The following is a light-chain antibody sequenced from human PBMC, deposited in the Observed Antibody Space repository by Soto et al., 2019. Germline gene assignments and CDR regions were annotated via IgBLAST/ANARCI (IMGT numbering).Light chain of an antibody. CDR3: QSYDSSLSGYV. CDR2: ANR. V-gene: IGLV1-40*01. J-gene: IGLJ1*01. CDR1: NSNIGANYD. Sequence: QSVLAQPPSVSGAPGQRVTISCTGSNSNIGANYDVHWYQQLPGTAPKLLIFANRDRPLGVPDRFSGSKSGSSASLAITGLQAEDEADYYCQSYDSSLSGYVFGTGTKVTVL.